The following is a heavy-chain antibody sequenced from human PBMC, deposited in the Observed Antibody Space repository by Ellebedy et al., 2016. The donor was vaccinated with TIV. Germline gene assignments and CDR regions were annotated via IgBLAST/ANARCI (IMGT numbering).Heavy chain of an antibody. D-gene: IGHD2-2*01. J-gene: IGHJ4*02. CDR1: GLTFSSYS. Sequence: PGGSLRLSCAASGLTFSSYSMNWVRQAPGKGLEWVSSISGSGSYIYYADSVKGRFTISRDNAKNSLYLQMNSLRAEDTAFYYCASFCSSTSCYGGVDYWGQGTLVTVSS. CDR2: ISGSGSYI. V-gene: IGHV3-21*01. CDR3: ASFCSSTSCYGGVDY.